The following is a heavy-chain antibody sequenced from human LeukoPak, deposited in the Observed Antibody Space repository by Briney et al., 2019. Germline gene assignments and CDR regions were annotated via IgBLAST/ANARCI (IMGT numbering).Heavy chain of an antibody. J-gene: IGHJ6*03. D-gene: IGHD6-19*01. V-gene: IGHV3-21*06. CDR3: ARVRQWKANYYYYYMDV. Sequence: PGGSLRLSCAAPGFTFRSYSINWVRQAPGKGLEWVSFISSSSDYIYYADSVKGRFTISRDNAKSSLDLQMNSLRAEDTAVYYCARVRQWKANYYYYYMDVWGKGTTVTVSS. CDR2: ISSSSDYI. CDR1: GFTFRSYS.